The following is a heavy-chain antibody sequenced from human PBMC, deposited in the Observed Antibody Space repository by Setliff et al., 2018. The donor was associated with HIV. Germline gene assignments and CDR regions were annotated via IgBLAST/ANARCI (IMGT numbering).Heavy chain of an antibody. CDR3: AREVDVVTTSDAFDI. CDR1: GGTLTNYV. V-gene: IGHV1-69*13. Sequence: SVKVSCKTSGGTLTNYVITWVRQAPGQGLERMGMIIPMYNIPTYAQKFQGRVTFTADESTSTAYMELSSLSSEDTAVYYCAREVDVVTTSDAFDIWGQGTMVTVSS. D-gene: IGHD2-21*02. J-gene: IGHJ3*02. CDR2: IIPMYNIP.